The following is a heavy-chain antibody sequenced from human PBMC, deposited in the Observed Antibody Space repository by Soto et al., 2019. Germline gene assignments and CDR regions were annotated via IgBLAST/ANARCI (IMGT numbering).Heavy chain of an antibody. Sequence: ASVKVSCKASGYSFTGYNIHWVRQAPGQGLEWMGWINSNSGGTNYAQKFQGRVTLTRDTSVTTAYMELSRLTSDDTAVYFCAREGSSSSKYFQHWGQGPLVTVSS. V-gene: IGHV1-2*02. J-gene: IGHJ1*01. D-gene: IGHD6-6*01. CDR3: AREGSSSSKYFQH. CDR2: INSNSGGT. CDR1: GYSFTGYN.